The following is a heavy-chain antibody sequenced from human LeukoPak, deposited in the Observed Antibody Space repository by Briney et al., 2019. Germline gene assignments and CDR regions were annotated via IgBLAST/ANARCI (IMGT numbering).Heavy chain of an antibody. CDR2: IYYSGST. CDR3: ARGKAYYYYYMDV. CDR1: GGSISSYY. V-gene: IGHV4-59*01. J-gene: IGHJ6*03. Sequence: SETLSLTCTVSGGSISSYYWSWIRQPPGKGLEWIGYIYYSGSTNYNPSLKSRVTISVDTSKNQFSLKLSSVTAADTAVYYCARGKAYYYYYMDVWAKGPRSPSP.